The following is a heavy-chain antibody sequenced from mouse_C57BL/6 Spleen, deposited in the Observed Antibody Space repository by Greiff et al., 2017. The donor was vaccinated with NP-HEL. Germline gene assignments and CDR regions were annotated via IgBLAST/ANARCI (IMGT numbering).Heavy chain of an antibody. CDR2: IDPSDSYT. D-gene: IGHD1-1*01. CDR1: GYTFTSYW. Sequence: VQLQQPGAELVMPGASVKLSCKASGYTFTSYWMHWVKQRPGQGLEWIGEIDPSDSYTNYNQKFKGKSTLTVDNSSSTAYMQLSSLTSEDSAVYDCARRDGSSYRNYAMDYWGQGTSVTVSS. J-gene: IGHJ4*01. V-gene: IGHV1-69*01. CDR3: ARRDGSSYRNYAMDY.